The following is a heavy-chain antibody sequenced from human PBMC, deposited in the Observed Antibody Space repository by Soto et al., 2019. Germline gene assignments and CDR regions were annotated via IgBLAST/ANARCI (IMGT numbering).Heavy chain of an antibody. D-gene: IGHD3-22*01. J-gene: IGHJ4*02. CDR3: ARGNYDSTYYFDY. CDR2: VSFDGRNK. CDR1: GFTFSSYA. V-gene: IGHV3-30*04. Sequence: GGSLRLSCAASGFTFSSYAMHWVRQAPGKWLEWVTFVSFDGRNKYYPDSVKGRFTVSRDNSKNTLFLQMNSLRGEDTAVYYCARGNYDSTYYFDYWGPGXLVTVYS.